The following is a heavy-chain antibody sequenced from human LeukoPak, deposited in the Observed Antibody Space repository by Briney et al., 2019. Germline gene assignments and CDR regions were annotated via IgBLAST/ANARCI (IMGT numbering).Heavy chain of an antibody. D-gene: IGHD3-22*01. V-gene: IGHV3-23*01. CDR2: ISGSGTST. CDR1: GFTFSSYA. Sequence: QPGGSLRLSCAASGFTFSSYAMSWVRQAPGKGLEWVSAISGSGTSTYYADSVKGRFTISRDNSKNTLYLHMSGLRGEDTAVYYCAKDRYDSSAHHFFSDSWGQGALVTVSS. CDR3: AKDRYDSSAHHFFSDS. J-gene: IGHJ4*02.